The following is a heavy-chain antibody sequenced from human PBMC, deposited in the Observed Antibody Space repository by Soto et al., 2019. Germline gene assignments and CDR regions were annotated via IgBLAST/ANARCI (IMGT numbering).Heavy chain of an antibody. J-gene: IGHJ4*02. Sequence: QVHLVESGGGVVQPGRSLRLSCAASGFTFSSYGMHWVRQAPGKGLEWVAVISYDGSNKYYADSVKGRFTISRDNSKNTLFLQMNSLRAEDTAVYYCAKGAPYCSGGSCYYFDYWGQGTLVTVSS. CDR2: ISYDGSNK. CDR1: GFTFSSYG. CDR3: AKGAPYCSGGSCYYFDY. D-gene: IGHD2-15*01. V-gene: IGHV3-30*18.